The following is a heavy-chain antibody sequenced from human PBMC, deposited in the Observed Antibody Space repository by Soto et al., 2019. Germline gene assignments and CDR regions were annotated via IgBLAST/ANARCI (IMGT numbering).Heavy chain of an antibody. Sequence: GGSLRLSCAASGFTFSNAWMSWVRQAPGKGLEWVGRIKSKTDGGTTDYAAPVKGRFTISRDDSKNTLYLQMNSLKTEDTAVYYCTTDVLASGSYSDYFDYWGQGTLVTVSS. CDR1: GFTFSNAW. J-gene: IGHJ4*02. CDR2: IKSKTDGGTT. V-gene: IGHV3-15*01. D-gene: IGHD3-10*01. CDR3: TTDVLASGSYSDYFDY.